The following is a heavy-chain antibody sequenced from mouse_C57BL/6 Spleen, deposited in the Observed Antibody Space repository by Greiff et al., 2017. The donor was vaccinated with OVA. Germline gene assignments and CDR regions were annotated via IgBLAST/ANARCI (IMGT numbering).Heavy chain of an antibody. J-gene: IGHJ1*03. V-gene: IGHV1-18*01. D-gene: IGHD4-1*01. CDR1: GYTFTDYN. CDR3: ARLLGRGWYFDV. CDR2: INPNNGGT. Sequence: EVHLVESGPELVKPGASVKIPCKASGYTFTDYNMDWVKQSHGKSLEWIGDINPNNGGTIYNQKFKGKATLTVDKSSSTAYMELRSLTSEDTAVYYCARLLGRGWYFDVWGTGTTVTVSS.